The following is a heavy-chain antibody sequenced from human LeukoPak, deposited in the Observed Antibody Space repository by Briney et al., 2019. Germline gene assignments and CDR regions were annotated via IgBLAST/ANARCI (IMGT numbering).Heavy chain of an antibody. D-gene: IGHD1-26*01. CDR3: ARGATSIFDY. J-gene: IGHJ4*02. Sequence: WMGRINPNSGGTNYAQKFQGRVTMTRDTSISTAYMELSRLRSDDTAVYYCARGATSIFDYWGQGTLVTVSS. CDR2: INPNSGGT. V-gene: IGHV1-2*06.